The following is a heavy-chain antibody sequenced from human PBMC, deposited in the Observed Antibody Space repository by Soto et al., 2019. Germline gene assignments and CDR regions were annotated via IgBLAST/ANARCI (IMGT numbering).Heavy chain of an antibody. CDR3: VKAPTGYYDY. Sequence: PGGSLRLSCSASGFTFISSVLHWVRQAPGKGLEYVSAITSDGHNTYYADSVKGRFTISRDNSKNTLFLQMSSLRVEDTADYYCVKAPTGYYDYGGQGTLVTVSS. D-gene: IGHD3-9*01. CDR1: GFTFISSV. CDR2: ITSDGHNT. J-gene: IGHJ4*02. V-gene: IGHV3-64D*06.